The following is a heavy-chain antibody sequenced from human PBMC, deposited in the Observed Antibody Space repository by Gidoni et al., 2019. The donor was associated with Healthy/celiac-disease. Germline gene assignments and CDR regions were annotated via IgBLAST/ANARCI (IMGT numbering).Heavy chain of an antibody. Sequence: QVQLVQSGAEMRKPGSSVKVSCKASGGTFSNYAINWVRQAPGQGLEWLGGITPMFGTANYAQKFQGRVTITADKSTNTAYMDLRSLRSEDTAVYYCARGPDISGSYYFNYWGQGTLVTVSS. CDR1: GGTFSNYA. D-gene: IGHD1-26*01. V-gene: IGHV1-69*06. CDR3: ARGPDISGSYYFNY. J-gene: IGHJ4*02. CDR2: ITPMFGTA.